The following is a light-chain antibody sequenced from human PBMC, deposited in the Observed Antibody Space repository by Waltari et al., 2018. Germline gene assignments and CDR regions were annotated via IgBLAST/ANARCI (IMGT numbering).Light chain of an antibody. CDR3: HQSSSLPRT. J-gene: IGKJ1*01. Sequence: IVLTQSPDFQSVTPTQTVTIICRASQNIGRSLHWYQQKPGQSPRLLIKYASQSFSGVPSRFSGSGSGTVFTLTINSLEAEDAATYYCHQSSSLPRTFGQGTKVDIK. CDR2: YAS. CDR1: QNIGRS. V-gene: IGKV6-21*01.